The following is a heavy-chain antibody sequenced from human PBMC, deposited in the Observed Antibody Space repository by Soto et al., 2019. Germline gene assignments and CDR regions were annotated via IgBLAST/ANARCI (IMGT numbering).Heavy chain of an antibody. D-gene: IGHD3-10*01. J-gene: IGHJ5*02. CDR3: AHRHHHGAGSYPGEDWFDP. V-gene: IGHV2-5*02. CDR2: IYWDDDK. Sequence: QITLKESGPTLVKPTQTLTLTCTFSGFSLSTSGVGVGWIRQPPGKALEWLALIYWDDDKPYSPSLKSRLTLTKDTSKNQVVLTMTNMDPVDTATHYCAHRHHHGAGSYPGEDWFDPWGQGTLVTVSS. CDR1: GFSLSTSGVG.